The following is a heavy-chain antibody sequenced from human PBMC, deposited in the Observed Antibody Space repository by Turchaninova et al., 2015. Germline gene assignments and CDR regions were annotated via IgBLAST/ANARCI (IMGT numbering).Heavy chain of an antibody. Sequence: QITVKESGPTLVKPTQPLTLPCTFSGFPLSTHGMGVGWIRQTPGKALEWLALIYWDDDKRYSPSLKSRLTITKDTSKNQVVLIMTNMDPVDTATYYCARLGYNRGWSSPYYWGQGTLVTVSS. D-gene: IGHD6-19*01. CDR1: GFPLSTHGMG. CDR2: IYWDDDK. CDR3: ARLGYNRGWSSPYY. J-gene: IGHJ4*02. V-gene: IGHV2-5*02.